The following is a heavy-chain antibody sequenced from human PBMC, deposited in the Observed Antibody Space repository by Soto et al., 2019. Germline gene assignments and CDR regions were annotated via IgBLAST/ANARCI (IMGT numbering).Heavy chain of an antibody. CDR2: ISAYNGNT. Sequence: VQLVQSGAEVKKPGASVKVSCKASGFTFSNYGITWLRQVPGQGLEWMGWISAYNGNTVHAQEYQGRLTMTTDTSTSTAYMELRSLRPDDTAVYYCARPQNAILTDSYTNYFDPWGQGTLVTVSS. V-gene: IGHV1-18*01. D-gene: IGHD3-9*01. CDR3: ARPQNAILTDSYTNYFDP. CDR1: GFTFSNYG. J-gene: IGHJ5*02.